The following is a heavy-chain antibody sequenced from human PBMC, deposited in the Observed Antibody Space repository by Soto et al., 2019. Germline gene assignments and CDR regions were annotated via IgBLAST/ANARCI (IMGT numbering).Heavy chain of an antibody. CDR2: VNDSGSP. J-gene: IGHJ4*02. CDR3: ARGRGDFQS. CDR1: GGSFSGYY. Sequence: SATLSLACAVNGGSFSGYYWAWIRQSAGKGLEWIGEVNDSGSPNYTPSLKRRVTISLDASKNQFSLRLSLLTAADKAVYYCARGRGDFQSWGQGTLVTVSS. D-gene: IGHD3-16*01. V-gene: IGHV4-34*01.